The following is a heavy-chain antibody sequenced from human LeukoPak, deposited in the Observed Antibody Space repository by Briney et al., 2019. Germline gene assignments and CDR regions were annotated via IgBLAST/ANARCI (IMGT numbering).Heavy chain of an antibody. J-gene: IGHJ4*02. V-gene: IGHV3-23*01. Sequence: GGSLRLSYAASGFTFSSYAMSWVRQAPGKGLEWVSAISGSGGSTYYADSVKGRFTISRDNSKNTLYLQMNSLRAEDTAVYYCAKGGARWELPNFDYWGQGTLVTVSS. CDR3: AKGGARWELPNFDY. CDR2: ISGSGGST. D-gene: IGHD1-26*01. CDR1: GFTFSSYA.